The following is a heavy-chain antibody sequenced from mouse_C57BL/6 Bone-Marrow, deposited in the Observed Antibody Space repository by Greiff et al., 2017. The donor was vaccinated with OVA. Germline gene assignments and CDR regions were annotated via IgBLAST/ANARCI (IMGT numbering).Heavy chain of an antibody. V-gene: IGHV1-81*01. J-gene: IGHJ2*01. D-gene: IGHD1-1*01. CDR3: ARVYGSSWYYFDY. CDR1: GYTFTSYG. CDR2: IYPRSGNT. Sequence: QVQLQQSGAELARPGASVKLSCKASGYTFTSYGISWVKQSTGQGLEWIGEIYPRSGNTYYNEKFKGKATLTADKSSSTAYMELRSLTSEDSAVYFCARVYGSSWYYFDYWGQGTTLTVSS.